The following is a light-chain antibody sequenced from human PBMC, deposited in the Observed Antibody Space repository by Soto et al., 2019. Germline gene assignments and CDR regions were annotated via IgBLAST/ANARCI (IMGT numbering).Light chain of an antibody. V-gene: IGKV1-39*01. Sequence: IQMTQSPSPLSASVGERVTITCRASQRIRTDLNWYQQRPGKAPKVLIYVASTLQTGVPSRFSGSSSGTDFNLTITSLQPEDFALYYCQQSYKNPHTFGGGTRVEIK. CDR1: QRIRTD. J-gene: IGKJ4*01. CDR3: QQSYKNPHT. CDR2: VAS.